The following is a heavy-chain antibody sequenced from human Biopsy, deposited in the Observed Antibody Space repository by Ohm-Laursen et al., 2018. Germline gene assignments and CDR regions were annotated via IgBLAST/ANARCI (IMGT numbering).Heavy chain of an antibody. CDR2: INHSGRT. D-gene: IGHD3-22*01. V-gene: IGHV4-34*01. CDR1: GFDFSDYS. CDR3: VRGVDYYDPYHYYALDV. Sequence: LSLSCAASGFDFSDYSMSWIRQTPGKGLEWIGEINHSGRTNYNPSLKSRAAITVDTSKNQFSLKVRSVTAADTAVYYCVRGVDYYDPYHYYALDVWGQGTTVTVSS. J-gene: IGHJ6*02.